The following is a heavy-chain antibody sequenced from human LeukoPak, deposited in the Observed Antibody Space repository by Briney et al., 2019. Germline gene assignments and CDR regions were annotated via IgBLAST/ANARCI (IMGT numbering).Heavy chain of an antibody. J-gene: IGHJ4*02. Sequence: GGSLRLSCAASGFSFSSYGMHWVRQAPDKGLEWVAVISYDGGNIYYADSVKGRFTISRDNSKNTLYLQMNSLRAEDTAVYYCAKDEGGVDTAMNYWGQGTLVTVSS. D-gene: IGHD5-18*01. CDR2: ISYDGGNI. CDR1: GFSFSSYG. V-gene: IGHV3-30*18. CDR3: AKDEGGVDTAMNY.